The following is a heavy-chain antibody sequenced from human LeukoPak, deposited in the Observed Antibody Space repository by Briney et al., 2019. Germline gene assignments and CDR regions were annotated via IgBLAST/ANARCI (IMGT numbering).Heavy chain of an antibody. Sequence: PSETLSLTCTVSGGSISSGSYYWSWIRQPAGKGLEWIGRIYTSGSTNYNPSLKSRVTISVDTSKNQFSLKLSSVTAADTAVYYCARDPSGEWLPFNWFDPWGQGTLVTVSS. V-gene: IGHV4-61*02. CDR2: IYTSGST. J-gene: IGHJ5*02. CDR1: GGSISSGSYY. CDR3: ARDPSGEWLPFNWFDP. D-gene: IGHD5-12*01.